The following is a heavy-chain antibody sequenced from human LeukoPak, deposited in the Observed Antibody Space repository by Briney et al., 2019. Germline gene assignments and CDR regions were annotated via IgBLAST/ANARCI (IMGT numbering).Heavy chain of an antibody. Sequence: GTSVKVSCKASGFTFTSSAMQWVRQARGQRLEWIGWIVVGSGNTNYAQKFQERVTITRDRSTSTAYIELSSLRSEDTAVYYCAAGSSSWLDAFDIWGQGTMVTVSS. CDR3: AAGSSSWLDAFDI. J-gene: IGHJ3*02. V-gene: IGHV1-58*02. CDR2: IVVGSGNT. D-gene: IGHD6-13*01. CDR1: GFTFTSSA.